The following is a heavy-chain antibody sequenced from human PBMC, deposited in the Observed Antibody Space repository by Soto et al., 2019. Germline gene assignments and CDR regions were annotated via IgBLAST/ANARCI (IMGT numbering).Heavy chain of an antibody. D-gene: IGHD3-9*01. V-gene: IGHV3-30-3*01. Sequence: PGGSLRLSCAASGFTFSSYAMHWVRQAPGKGLEWVAVISYDGSNKYYADSVKGRFTISRDNSKNTLYLQMNSLRAEDTAVYYSARDTYDILTGPMDYGMDVWGQGTTVTVSS. CDR1: GFTFSSYA. CDR2: ISYDGSNK. J-gene: IGHJ6*02. CDR3: ARDTYDILTGPMDYGMDV.